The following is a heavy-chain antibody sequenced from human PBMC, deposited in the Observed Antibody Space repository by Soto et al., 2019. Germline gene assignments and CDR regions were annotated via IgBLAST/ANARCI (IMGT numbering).Heavy chain of an antibody. CDR1: RGSISSSSYY. Sequence: SETLSLTCTVSRGSISSSSYYWGWIRQPPERGLEWIGSIYYSGGTYSNPSLKSRVTVSVDTSKNQFSLKLSSVTAADTALYYCARHWRRGSTGPFIFAYWGQGSLVTVSS. CDR3: ARHWRRGSTGPFIFAY. V-gene: IGHV4-39*01. CDR2: IYYSGGT. J-gene: IGHJ4*02. D-gene: IGHD6-19*01.